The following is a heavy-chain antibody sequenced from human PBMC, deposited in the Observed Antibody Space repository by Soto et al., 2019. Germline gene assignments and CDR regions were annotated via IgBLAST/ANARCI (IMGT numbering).Heavy chain of an antibody. CDR3: TRGGTRTTYWGLFDS. V-gene: IGHV3-74*01. CDR2: ISGDASST. Sequence: EVKVVESGGGLVQPGGSQRLSCAASGFTFSDNWMHWVRQPPGKGPVWVSRISGDASSTSYADSVKGRFTISRDSAKNTVYLQMDSLRVEDTAVYYCTRGGTRTTYWGLFDSWGQGTLVTVSS. D-gene: IGHD7-27*01. CDR1: GFTFSDNW. J-gene: IGHJ4*02.